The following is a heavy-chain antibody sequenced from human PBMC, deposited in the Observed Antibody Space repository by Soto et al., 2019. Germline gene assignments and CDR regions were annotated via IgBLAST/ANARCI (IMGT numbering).Heavy chain of an antibody. CDR2: ISHSGST. J-gene: IGHJ4*02. V-gene: IGHV4-4*02. D-gene: IGHD4-17*01. CDR1: GGSISGGKW. CDR3: TRNGDWNFDY. Sequence: QVQLQESGPGLVKPSGTLSLTCAVSGGSISGGKWWSWVRQPPGKGLEWIGEISHSGSTGYNPSLKSRVTLSVDTSKNQLPLKVNSVTAADTAVYYCTRNGDWNFDYWGQGALVTVSS.